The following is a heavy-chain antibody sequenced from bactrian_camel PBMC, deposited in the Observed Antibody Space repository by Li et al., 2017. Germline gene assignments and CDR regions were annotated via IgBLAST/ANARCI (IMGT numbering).Heavy chain of an antibody. J-gene: IGHJ4*01. CDR1: GGLTWDRY. CDR2: IAYDGST. V-gene: IGHV3S53*01. Sequence: VQLVESGGGSVQAGGDLKLSCAVSGGLTWDRYMAWFRQAPGKEREGVADIAYDGSTRYADSVKGRFTISRDNAKDTLYLQMNSLKIEDTAVYYCALGSSRQATMTARGKGTQVTVS. D-gene: IGHD3*01.